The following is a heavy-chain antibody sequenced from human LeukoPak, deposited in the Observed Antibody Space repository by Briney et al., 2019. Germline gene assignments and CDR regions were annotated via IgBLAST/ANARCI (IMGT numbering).Heavy chain of an antibody. V-gene: IGHV1-24*01. CDR2: FDPEDGET. J-gene: IGHJ4*02. Sequence: ASVKVSCKVSGYTLTELSMHWVRQAPGKGLEWMGGFDPEDGETIYAQKFQGRVTMTEDTSTDTAYMELSSLRSEDTAVYYCATVTPGENYYDSSGYRGAGSFDHWGQGTLVTVSS. CDR3: ATVTPGENYYDSSGYRGAGSFDH. CDR1: GYTLTELS. D-gene: IGHD3-22*01.